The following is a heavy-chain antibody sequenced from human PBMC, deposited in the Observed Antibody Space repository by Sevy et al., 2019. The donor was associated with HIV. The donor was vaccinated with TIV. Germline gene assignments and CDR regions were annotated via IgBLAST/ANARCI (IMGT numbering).Heavy chain of an antibody. Sequence: GGSLRLSCAASGFSFSNYWMHWVRQAPGKWLEWVANIKQDESEKYYVASVKGRFTISRDNAKNSVYLEMNSLRPEDTAIYYCAKGNSGSFDYWGQGTLVTVSS. CDR3: AKGNSGSFDY. J-gene: IGHJ4*02. CDR1: GFSFSNYW. V-gene: IGHV3-7*01. D-gene: IGHD3-22*01. CDR2: IKQDESEK.